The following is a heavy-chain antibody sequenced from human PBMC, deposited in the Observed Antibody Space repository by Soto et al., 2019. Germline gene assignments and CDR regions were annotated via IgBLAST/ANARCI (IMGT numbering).Heavy chain of an antibody. J-gene: IGHJ6*01. CDR3: ARAGRSGYNYYYGMDV. Sequence: PSETLSLTCTVSGGSISDYYWIWIRQPPGKGLEWIGYISYSGTTNYNPSLKSRVTMSVDTSKNQFSLKLSSVTAADTAVYFCARAGRSGYNYYYGMDVWGQGATVTVSS. CDR2: ISYSGTT. CDR1: GGSISDYY. D-gene: IGHD3-10*01. V-gene: IGHV4-59*01.